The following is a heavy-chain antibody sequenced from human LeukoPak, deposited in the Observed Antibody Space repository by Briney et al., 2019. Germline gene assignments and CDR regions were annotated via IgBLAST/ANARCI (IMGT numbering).Heavy chain of an antibody. V-gene: IGHV1-8*01. CDR3: ARGRGYSYGLYRSEIDY. D-gene: IGHD5-18*01. CDR2: MNPNSGNT. Sequence: GASVKVSCKASGYTFTSYDINWVRQATGQGLEWMGWMNPNSGNTGYAQKFQGRVTMTRNTSISTAYMELSSLRSEDTAVYYCARGRGYSYGLYRSEIDYWGQETLVTVSS. J-gene: IGHJ4*02. CDR1: GYTFTSYD.